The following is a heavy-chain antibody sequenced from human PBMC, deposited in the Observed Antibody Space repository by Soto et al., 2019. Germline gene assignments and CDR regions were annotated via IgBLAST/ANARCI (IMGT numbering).Heavy chain of an antibody. CDR1: GFTVSSNY. Sequence: PGGSLRLSCAASGFTVSSNYMSWVRQAPGKGLEWVSVIYSGGSTYYADSVKGRFTISRDNSKNTLYLQMNSLRAEDTAVYYCARDKHSYDFWSGSYYNWFDPWGQGTLVTVSS. J-gene: IGHJ5*02. CDR2: IYSGGST. V-gene: IGHV3-66*01. D-gene: IGHD3-3*01. CDR3: ARDKHSYDFWSGSYYNWFDP.